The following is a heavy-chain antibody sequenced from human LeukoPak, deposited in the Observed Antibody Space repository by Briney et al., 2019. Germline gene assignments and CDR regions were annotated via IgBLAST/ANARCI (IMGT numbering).Heavy chain of an antibody. CDR2: ISYSGSTI. CDR3: TRANLYCRDVHCSSRHLDY. CDR1: GFTFSDYY. D-gene: IGHD2-21*01. Sequence: KPGGSLRLSCAASGFTFSDYYMSWIRQAPGKGLEWVSYISYSGSTIYYADSVKGRFTISRDNAKNSLFLQVNSLRAEDTAVYYCTRANLYCRDVHCSSRHLDYWGQGTLVTVSS. J-gene: IGHJ4*02. V-gene: IGHV3-11*04.